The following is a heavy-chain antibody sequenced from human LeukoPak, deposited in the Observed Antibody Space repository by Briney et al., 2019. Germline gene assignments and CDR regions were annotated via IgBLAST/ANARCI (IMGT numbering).Heavy chain of an antibody. CDR1: GYTFTSYD. CDR3: ARTGNYDILTGYLGFLDY. D-gene: IGHD3-9*01. J-gene: IGHJ4*02. Sequence: ASVKVSCKASGYTFTSYDTNWVRQATGQGLEWMGWMNPNSGNTGYAQKFQGRVTMTRNTSISTAYMELSSLRSEDTAVYYCARTGNYDILTGYLGFLDYGGQGTLVTVSS. CDR2: MNPNSGNT. V-gene: IGHV1-8*01.